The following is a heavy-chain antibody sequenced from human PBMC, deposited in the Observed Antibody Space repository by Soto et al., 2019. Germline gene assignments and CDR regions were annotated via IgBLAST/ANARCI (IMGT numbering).Heavy chain of an antibody. Sequence: QVQLVESGGGVVQPGRSLRLSCAASGFTFSSYAMHWVRQAPGKGLEWVAVISYDGSNKYYADSVKGRFTISRDNSKNTLYLQMNSLRAEDTAVYYCAREMRIAVAGTRVCWFDPWGQGTLVTVSS. CDR3: AREMRIAVAGTRVCWFDP. V-gene: IGHV3-30-3*01. D-gene: IGHD6-19*01. CDR1: GFTFSSYA. CDR2: ISYDGSNK. J-gene: IGHJ5*02.